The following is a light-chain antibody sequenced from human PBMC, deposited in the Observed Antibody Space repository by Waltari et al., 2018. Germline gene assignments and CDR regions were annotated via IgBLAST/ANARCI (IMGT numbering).Light chain of an antibody. CDR3: AAWDDSLSGVV. Sequence: QSVLTQPPSASGTPGQRVTISCSGSSSNIGSNYVYWYQQLPGTAPKLLIHRNNKRPSGVPGRFSGSKSGASASLAMSGLRSEDEADYYCAAWDDSLSGVVFGGGTKLTVL. CDR1: SSNIGSNY. V-gene: IGLV1-47*01. CDR2: RNN. J-gene: IGLJ2*01.